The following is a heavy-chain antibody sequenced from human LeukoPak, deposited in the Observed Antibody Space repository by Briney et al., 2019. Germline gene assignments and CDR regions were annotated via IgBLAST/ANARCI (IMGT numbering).Heavy chain of an antibody. J-gene: IGHJ4*02. D-gene: IGHD3-22*01. Sequence: TGGSLRLSCAASGFTFSDYAMHWVRQGPGKGLEWVAVISYDGSNKYYADSVKGRFTISRDNSKNTLYLQMNSLRAEDTAVYYCARDLTDYYDSSGSYFDYWGQGTLVTVSS. CDR3: ARDLTDYYDSSGSYFDY. CDR1: GFTFSDYA. V-gene: IGHV3-30-3*01. CDR2: ISYDGSNK.